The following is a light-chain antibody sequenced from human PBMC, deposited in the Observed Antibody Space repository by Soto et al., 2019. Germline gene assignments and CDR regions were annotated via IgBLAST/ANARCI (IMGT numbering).Light chain of an antibody. V-gene: IGLV2-14*01. CDR2: EVS. J-gene: IGLJ1*01. CDR3: SSYTSSSTYV. CDR1: SSDVGGYNY. Sequence: QSVLTKPASVSGSPGKSITIYCTGTSSDVGGYNYVSWHQLHPGKAPKLMVYEVSNRPSGVSNRFSGSKSGNTASLTISGLQAEDEADYYCSSYTSSSTYVFGTGTKVTVL.